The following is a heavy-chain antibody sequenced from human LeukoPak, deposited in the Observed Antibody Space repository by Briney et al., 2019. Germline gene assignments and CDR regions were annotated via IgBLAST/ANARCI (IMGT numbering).Heavy chain of an antibody. CDR1: GVIVSRNF. CDR3: ARGSGSGWPLDR. CDR2: MYAGGTT. Sequence: PGGSVRLSCAASGVIVSRNFMSWVRQAPGKGLQWVAIMYAGGTTDYSDSVRGRFHISRDFSNNTLSLQISSLRAEDTAVYYCARGSGSGWPLDRWGQGALVTVSS. J-gene: IGHJ5*02. V-gene: IGHV3-53*01. D-gene: IGHD6-19*01.